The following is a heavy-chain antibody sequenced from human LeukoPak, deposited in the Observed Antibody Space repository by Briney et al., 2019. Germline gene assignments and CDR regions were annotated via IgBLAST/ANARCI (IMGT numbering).Heavy chain of an antibody. CDR2: ITSSRSSI. J-gene: IGHJ4*02. D-gene: IGHD3-10*01. V-gene: IGHV3-48*02. CDR3: TRGGSYVEK. CDR1: GYDFKRYS. Sequence: GGSLRLSCVGSGYDFKRYSMNWVRQAPGKGLEWISYITSSRSSIFYAVSVRGRFTISRDNAMNSMYLQMNSLRDEDTAVYYCTRGGSYVEKWGQGSRVTVTS.